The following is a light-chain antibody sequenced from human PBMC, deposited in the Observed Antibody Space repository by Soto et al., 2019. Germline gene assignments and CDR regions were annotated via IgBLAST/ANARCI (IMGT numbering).Light chain of an antibody. CDR3: TSYAGSNIWV. J-gene: IGLJ3*02. V-gene: IGLV2-8*01. CDR1: SSDVGAYNY. CDR2: EVS. Sequence: QSVLTQPPSAYGSPEQSVTISCTGTSSDVGAYNYVSWYQQYPGKAPKLMIYEVSKRPSGVPDRFSGSKSGKTASLTVSGLQPEDEADYYCTSYAGSNIWVFGGGTKLTVL.